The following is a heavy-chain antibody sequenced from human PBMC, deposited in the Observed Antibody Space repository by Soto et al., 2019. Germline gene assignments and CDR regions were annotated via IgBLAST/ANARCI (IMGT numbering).Heavy chain of an antibody. Sequence: RGESLKISCSGSGYSFANYWIGWVRQMPGKGLEWMGIIYPTDSDTRYSPSFQGQVTISADKSLSTAYMQWNSLKASDTAIYFCARGDSSDYSTATPADYWGQGTLVTVSS. J-gene: IGHJ4*02. D-gene: IGHD3-22*01. CDR3: ARGDSSDYSTATPADY. CDR1: GYSFANYW. CDR2: IYPTDSDT. V-gene: IGHV5-51*01.